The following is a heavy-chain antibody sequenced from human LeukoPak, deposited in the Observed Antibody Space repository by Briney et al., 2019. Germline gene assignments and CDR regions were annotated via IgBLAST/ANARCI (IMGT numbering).Heavy chain of an antibody. D-gene: IGHD3-22*01. V-gene: IGHV4-39*01. J-gene: IGHJ3*02. Sequence: SETLSLTCTVSGGSISSSSYYWGWIRQPPGKGLEWIGSIYYSGSTYYNPSLKSRVTISVDTSKNQFSLKLSSVTAADTAVYYCASTYYYDSSGYLARDLPFDIWGQGTMVTVSS. CDR2: IYYSGST. CDR3: ASTYYYDSSGYLARDLPFDI. CDR1: GGSISSSSYY.